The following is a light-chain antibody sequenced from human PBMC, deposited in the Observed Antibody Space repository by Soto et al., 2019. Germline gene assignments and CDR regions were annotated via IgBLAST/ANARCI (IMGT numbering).Light chain of an antibody. CDR3: QQRNIWPPVT. J-gene: IGKJ5*01. CDR1: QRVSSY. V-gene: IGKV3-11*01. Sequence: EIVLTQSPATLSLSPGERATLSCRASQRVSSYLAWYQQKPGQPPRLLIYGAFNRAAGIPARFSGSESGTDFTLTISSLEPEDSAVYYCQQRNIWPPVTFGQGTRLEIK. CDR2: GAF.